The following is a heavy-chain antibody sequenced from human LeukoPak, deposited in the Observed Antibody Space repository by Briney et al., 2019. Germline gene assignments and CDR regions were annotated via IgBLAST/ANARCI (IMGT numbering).Heavy chain of an antibody. J-gene: IGHJ2*01. V-gene: IGHV1-69*05. CDR3: ARVAGDGWYFDL. CDR1: GGTFSSYA. D-gene: IGHD7-27*01. Sequence: SVKVSCKASGGTFSSYAISWVRQAPGQGLEWMGGINPIFGTANYAQKFQGRVTITTDESTSTAYMELRSLRSDDTAVYYCARVAGDGWYFDLWGRGTLVTVSS. CDR2: INPIFGTA.